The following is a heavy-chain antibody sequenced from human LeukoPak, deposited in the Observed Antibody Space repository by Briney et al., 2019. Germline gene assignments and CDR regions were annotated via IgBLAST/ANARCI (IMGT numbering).Heavy chain of an antibody. CDR2: IRYDGSNK. V-gene: IGHV3-30*02. Sequence: GGSLRLSCAASGFTFSSYGMHWVRQAPGEGLEWVAFIRYDGSNKYYADSVKGRFTISRDNSKNTLYLQMNSLRAEDTAVYYCARSLYDFWSGYSQPFDYWGQGTLVTVSS. J-gene: IGHJ4*02. CDR3: ARSLYDFWSGYSQPFDY. D-gene: IGHD3-3*01. CDR1: GFTFSSYG.